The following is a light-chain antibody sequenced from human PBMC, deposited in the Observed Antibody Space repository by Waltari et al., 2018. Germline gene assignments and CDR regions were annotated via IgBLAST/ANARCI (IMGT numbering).Light chain of an antibody. Sequence: DIVLTQSPGPLSLSPGDRATLSCRHNQSVSSNSLAWYQQKPGQAPRLLIYGASTRVTGVPGRFTGSGSGTDFTLTIRRLEPDDSAVYYCQHYGGSLPMYTLGQGTKLEI. V-gene: IGKV3-20*01. CDR2: GAS. CDR1: QSVSSNS. CDR3: QHYGGSLPMYT. J-gene: IGKJ2*01.